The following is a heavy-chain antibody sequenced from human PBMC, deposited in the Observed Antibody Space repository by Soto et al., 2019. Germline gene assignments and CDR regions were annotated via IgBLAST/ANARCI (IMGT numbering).Heavy chain of an antibody. CDR2: IYYSGST. CDR3: SRQATDLRTHPLY. Sequence: QLQLQESGPGLVKPSETLSLTCTVSGGSISSSSYYWGWIRQPPGKGLEWIGSIYYSGSTYYNPSLKSRVRPSAHASKNQFTLTLSSVPAAYTAVYRSSRQATDLRTHPLYWGQ. D-gene: IGHD2-2*01. V-gene: IGHV4-39*01. CDR1: GGSISSSSYY. J-gene: IGHJ4*01.